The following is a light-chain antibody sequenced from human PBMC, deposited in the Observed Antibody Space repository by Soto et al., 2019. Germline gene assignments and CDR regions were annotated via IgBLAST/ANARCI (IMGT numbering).Light chain of an antibody. CDR3: HQPSNLRFT. J-gene: IGKJ3*01. CDR1: QDLKKW. V-gene: IGKV1-12*01. Sequence: DIQLTQSPSSVSASVGDTINITCRASQDLKKWLSWYQQKPGKAPKVLIYAASSLESGFPSRFSGSGSGTEFTPTITSLQNEDFASYFCHQPSNLRFTSGPGTKVDMK. CDR2: AAS.